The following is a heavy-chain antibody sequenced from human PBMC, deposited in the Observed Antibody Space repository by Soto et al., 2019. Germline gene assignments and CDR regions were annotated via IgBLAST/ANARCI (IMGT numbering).Heavy chain of an antibody. D-gene: IGHD4-17*01. J-gene: IGHJ6*02. V-gene: IGHV1-69*01. CDR3: SRDFGTTVTTQPYYYGMDV. Sequence: QVQLVQSGAEVKKPGSSVKVSCKASGGTFSSYAISWVRQAPGQGLEWMGGIIPIFGTANYAQKFQGRVTITADESTSTAYMELSSLRSEDTAVSYCSRDFGTTVTTQPYYYGMDVWGQGTTVTVSS. CDR2: IIPIFGTA. CDR1: GGTFSSYA.